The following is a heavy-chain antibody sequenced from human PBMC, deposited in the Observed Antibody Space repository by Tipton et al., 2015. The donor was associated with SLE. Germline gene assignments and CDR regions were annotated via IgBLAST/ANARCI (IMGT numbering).Heavy chain of an antibody. CDR3: AREEIGAVAHYFDY. D-gene: IGHD6-19*01. Sequence: QSGAEVKKPGASVKVSCKASGYTFTSYAMNWVRQAPGQGLEWLGWITTNTGNPTYAQGFTGRFVFSLDTSVSTAYLQISSLKAEDTAVYYCAREEIGAVAHYFDYWGQGTLVTVSS. CDR2: ITTNTGNP. CDR1: GYTFTSYA. V-gene: IGHV7-4-1*02. J-gene: IGHJ4*02.